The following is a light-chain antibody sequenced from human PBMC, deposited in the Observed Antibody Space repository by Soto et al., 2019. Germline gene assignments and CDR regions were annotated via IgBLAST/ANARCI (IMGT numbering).Light chain of an antibody. V-gene: IGKV3-20*01. CDR1: QSVSNKY. J-gene: IGKJ1*01. CDR3: QQYGTSPRT. CDR2: GAS. Sequence: EIVLTQSPGTLSLSPGERATLSCTASQSVSNKYLAWYQQKPGQAPRLLIYGASSRATGIPDRFSGSGSGTDFTLTINRLEPEDFAVYYCQQYGTSPRTFGQGTKVDI.